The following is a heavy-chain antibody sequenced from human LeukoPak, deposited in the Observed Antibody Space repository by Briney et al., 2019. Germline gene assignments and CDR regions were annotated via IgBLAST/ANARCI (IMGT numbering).Heavy chain of an antibody. D-gene: IGHD7-27*01. J-gene: IGHJ5*02. CDR1: GFTFSNAW. Sequence: PGGSLRLSCAASGFTFSNAWMSWVRQAPGKGLEWVGRIKSKTDGGTTDYAAPVKGRVTISRDESKRTLNLQMNDRKTEGTTVYYCTADLGWFDPWGQGNLVTVSS. CDR2: IKSKTDGGTT. V-gene: IGHV3-15*01. CDR3: TADLGWFDP.